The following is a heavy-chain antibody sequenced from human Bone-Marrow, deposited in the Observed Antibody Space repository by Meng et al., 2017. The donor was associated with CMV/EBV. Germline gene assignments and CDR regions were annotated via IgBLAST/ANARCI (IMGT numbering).Heavy chain of an antibody. CDR2: IGTAGDT. V-gene: IGHV3-13*03. Sequence: GESLKISCAACGFTFSSYDMHWVRQATGKGLEWVSAIGTAGDTYYPGSVKGQFTISRENAKNSLYLQMNSLRAGDTAVYYCARVVGSGYSSSWYYYGVDPWGQGTLVTVSS. CDR1: GFTFSSYD. D-gene: IGHD6-13*01. J-gene: IGHJ5*02. CDR3: ARVVGSGYSSSWYYYGVDP.